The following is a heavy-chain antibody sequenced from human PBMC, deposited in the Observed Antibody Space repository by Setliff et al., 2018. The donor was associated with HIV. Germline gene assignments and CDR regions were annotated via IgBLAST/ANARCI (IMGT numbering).Heavy chain of an antibody. J-gene: IGHJ3*02. Sequence: SVKVSCKASGTTFSSHYMHWVRQAPGKGLEWMGLINPSGDITSYAEKFQGRVTMTRDTSTSTVYMELRSLRSEDTAIYYCASKGGSGNYPDSDAFDIWGQGTLVTVSS. CDR2: INPSGDIT. D-gene: IGHD3-10*01. CDR1: GTTFSSHY. CDR3: ASKGGSGNYPDSDAFDI. V-gene: IGHV1-46*01.